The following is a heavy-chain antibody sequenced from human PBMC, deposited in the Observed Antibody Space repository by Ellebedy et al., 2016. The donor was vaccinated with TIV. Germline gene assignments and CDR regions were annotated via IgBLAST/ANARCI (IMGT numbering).Heavy chain of an antibody. J-gene: IGHJ4*02. Sequence: SETLSLXXTVSGGSISSYYWSWIRQSPGKGLEWIGYIDYSGSTNYNPSLKSRVTIAVDTSKNQVSLKLSSVTAADTAVYYCASGRSGWTYWGQGTLVSVSS. CDR3: ASGRSGWTY. D-gene: IGHD6-19*01. CDR1: GGSISSYY. CDR2: IDYSGST. V-gene: IGHV4-59*01.